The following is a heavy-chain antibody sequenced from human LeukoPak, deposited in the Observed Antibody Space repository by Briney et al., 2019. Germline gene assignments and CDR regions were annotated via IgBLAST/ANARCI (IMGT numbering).Heavy chain of an antibody. CDR1: GGSFSGYY. D-gene: IGHD6-13*01. J-gene: IGHJ4*02. V-gene: IGHV4-34*01. CDR3: ARVASYRSLDY. Sequence: SETLSLTCAVYGGSFSGYYWSWIRQPPGKGLEWIGEINHSGSTNYNPSLKSRVTISVDTSKNRFSLKLSSVTAADTAVYYCARVASYRSLDYWGQGTLVTVSS. CDR2: INHSGST.